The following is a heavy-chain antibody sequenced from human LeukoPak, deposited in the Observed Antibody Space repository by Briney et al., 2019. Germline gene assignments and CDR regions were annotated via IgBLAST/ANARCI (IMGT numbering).Heavy chain of an antibody. CDR1: GGSFSGYY. V-gene: IGHV4-34*01. CDR3: ARVDFDWLYFDY. Sequence: SETLSLTCTVSGGSFSGYYWSWIRQPPGKGLEWIGEINHSGSTNYNPSLKSRVTISVDTSKNQFSLKLSSVTAADTAVYYCARVDFDWLYFDYWGQGTLVTVSS. D-gene: IGHD3-9*01. CDR2: INHSGST. J-gene: IGHJ4*02.